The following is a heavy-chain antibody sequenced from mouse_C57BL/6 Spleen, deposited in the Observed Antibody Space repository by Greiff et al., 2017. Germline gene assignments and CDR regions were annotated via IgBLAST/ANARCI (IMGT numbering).Heavy chain of an antibody. CDR2: IDPETGGT. Sequence: QVQLQQSGAELVRPGASVTLSCKASGYTFTDYEMHWVKQTPVHGLEWIGAIDPETGGTAYNQKFKGKAILTADKSASTAYMELRSLTSEDSAVYYCTTTGTAMDYWGQGTSVTVSS. CDR1: GYTFTDYE. J-gene: IGHJ4*01. V-gene: IGHV1-15*01. CDR3: TTTGTAMDY. D-gene: IGHD4-1*02.